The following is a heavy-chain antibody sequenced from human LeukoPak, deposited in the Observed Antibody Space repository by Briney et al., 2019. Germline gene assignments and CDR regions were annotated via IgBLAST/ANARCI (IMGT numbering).Heavy chain of an antibody. Sequence: SETMSLTCTVSGGSISNYYWSWIRQPPGKGLEWIGYISYSGNTNYNPSLKSRVTISVDTSKNQFSLKLSSVTAADTAVYYCARGRTYRSSSWFDPWGQGTLVTVSS. CDR2: ISYSGNT. V-gene: IGHV4-59*01. CDR3: ARGRTYRSSSWFDP. D-gene: IGHD6-6*01. CDR1: GGSISNYY. J-gene: IGHJ5*02.